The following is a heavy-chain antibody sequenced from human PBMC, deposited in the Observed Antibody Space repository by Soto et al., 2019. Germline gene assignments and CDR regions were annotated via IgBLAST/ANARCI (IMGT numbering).Heavy chain of an antibody. CDR1: GFTFSSYA. CDR2: ISYDGSNK. V-gene: IGHV3-30-3*01. D-gene: IGHD1-26*01. J-gene: IGHJ3*02. CDR3: ARDHLPLGPVLWELLGAFDI. Sequence: GGSLRLSCAASGFTFSSYAMHWVRQAPGKGLEWVAVISYDGSNKYYADSVKGRFTISRDNSKNTLYLQMNSLRAEDTAVYYCARDHLPLGPVLWELLGAFDIWGQGTMVTVSS.